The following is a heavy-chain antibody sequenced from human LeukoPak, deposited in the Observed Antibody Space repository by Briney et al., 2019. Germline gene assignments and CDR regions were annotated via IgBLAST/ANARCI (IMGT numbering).Heavy chain of an antibody. J-gene: IGHJ4*02. CDR2: ISSSSSTI. CDR1: GFTFNNYG. CDR3: ARDRHKYNYDSGGYPPY. V-gene: IGHV3-48*01. Sequence: PGGTLRLSCTASGFTFNNYGMNWVRQAPGKGLEWVSYISSSSSTIYYADSVKGRFTISRDNAKNSLYLQMNTLRAEDTAVYYCARDRHKYNYDSGGYPPYWGQGTLVTVSS. D-gene: IGHD3-22*01.